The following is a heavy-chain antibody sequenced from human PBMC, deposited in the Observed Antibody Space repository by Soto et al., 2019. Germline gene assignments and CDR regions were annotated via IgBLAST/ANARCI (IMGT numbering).Heavy chain of an antibody. CDR3: AIIREDATHNDY. D-gene: IGHD3-16*02. CDR2: IYSGGST. Sequence: GGSLRLSCAASGFTVSSNYMSWVRQAPGKGLEWVSVIYSGGSTYYADSVKGRFTISRDNSKNTLYLQMNSLRAEDTAVYYCAIIREDATHNDYWGQGTLVTVSS. J-gene: IGHJ4*02. CDR1: GFTVSSNY. V-gene: IGHV3-66*01.